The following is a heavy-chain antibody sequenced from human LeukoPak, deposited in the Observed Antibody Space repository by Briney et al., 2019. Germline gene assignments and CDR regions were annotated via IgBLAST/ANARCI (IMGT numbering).Heavy chain of an antibody. J-gene: IGHJ4*02. D-gene: IGHD3-10*01. Sequence: SETLSLTCTVSGGSINDYYWNWLRHPPGKGLEWIGFIYYRGTTNNDPSLKSRVTTSIDTSKKQFSLNLSSVTAADTAIYYCAGVFSGRRPFELWGQGILVTVSS. CDR2: IYYRGTT. CDR3: AGVFSGRRPFEL. CDR1: GGSINDYY. V-gene: IGHV4-59*03.